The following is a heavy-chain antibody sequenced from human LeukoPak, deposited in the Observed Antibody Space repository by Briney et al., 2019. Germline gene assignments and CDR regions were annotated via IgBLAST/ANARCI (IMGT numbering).Heavy chain of an antibody. D-gene: IGHD2-2*01. J-gene: IGHJ6*02. CDR1: GYTFTSYD. Sequence: ASVKVSCKASGYTFTSYDINWVRQATGQGLEWMGWMNPNSGNTGYAQKFQGRATMTRNTSISTAYMELNSLRSEDTAVYYCARGVGRRSYQLLFRHYYYGMDVWGQGTTVTVSS. CDR3: ARGVGRRSYQLLFRHYYYGMDV. CDR2: MNPNSGNT. V-gene: IGHV1-8*01.